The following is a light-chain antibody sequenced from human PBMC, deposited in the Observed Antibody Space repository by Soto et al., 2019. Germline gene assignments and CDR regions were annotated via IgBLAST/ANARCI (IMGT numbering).Light chain of an antibody. Sequence: QSVLTQPASVSGSPGQSITISCTGTSSDVGDYNFVSWYQQLPGKAPKLMIYEVSHRPSGVSNRFSGSKSGNTASLTISGLVAEDEAHYYCSSHTSSSIWVFGGGTQLTVL. CDR2: EVS. J-gene: IGLJ7*01. CDR1: SSDVGDYNF. V-gene: IGLV2-14*03. CDR3: SSHTSSSIWV.